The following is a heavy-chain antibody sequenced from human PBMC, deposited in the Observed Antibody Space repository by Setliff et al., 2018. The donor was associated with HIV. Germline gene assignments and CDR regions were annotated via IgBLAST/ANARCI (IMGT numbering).Heavy chain of an antibody. CDR2: INAGNGDT. CDR3: AIGSSNWPHRPNNYYFDY. D-gene: IGHD6-13*01. Sequence: ASVKVSCKASGDTFTTYALHWVRQAPGQRLEWMGWINAGNGDTKPSQKFQGRVTITRDTSASTAYMELSSLRSEDTGVYYCAIGSSNWPHRPNNYYFDYWG. CDR1: GDTFTTYA. V-gene: IGHV1-3*01. J-gene: IGHJ4*01.